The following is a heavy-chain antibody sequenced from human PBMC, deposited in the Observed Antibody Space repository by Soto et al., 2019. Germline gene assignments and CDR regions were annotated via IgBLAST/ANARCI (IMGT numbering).Heavy chain of an antibody. CDR1: GFTFSSYA. CDR3: ARGADYGDYVFRY. J-gene: IGHJ4*02. V-gene: IGHV3-30-3*01. Sequence: GGSLRLSCAASGFTFSSYAMHWVRQALGKGLEWVAVISYDGSNKYYADSVKGRFTISRDNSKNTLYLQMNSLRAEDTAVYYCARGADYGDYVFRYWGQGTRVTVSS. CDR2: ISYDGSNK. D-gene: IGHD4-17*01.